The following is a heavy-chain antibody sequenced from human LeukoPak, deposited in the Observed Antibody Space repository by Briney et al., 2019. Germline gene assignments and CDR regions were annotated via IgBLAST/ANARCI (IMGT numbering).Heavy chain of an antibody. CDR1: GFTFSSYW. J-gene: IGHJ1*01. Sequence: GGSLRLSCAASGFTFSSYWMHWVRQAPGKGLEWVSRIDSDGSGTGYADSVKGRFTISRDNAKNTLYLQMNSLRVEDTAVYYCTSWGDTTAEYFQRWGQGTLVTVSS. V-gene: IGHV3-74*01. CDR2: IDSDGSGT. CDR3: TSWGDTTAEYFQR. D-gene: IGHD2-21*02.